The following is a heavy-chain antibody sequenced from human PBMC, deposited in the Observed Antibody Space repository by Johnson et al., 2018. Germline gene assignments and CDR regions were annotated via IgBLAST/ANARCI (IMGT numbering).Heavy chain of an antibody. D-gene: IGHD3-10*01. CDR2: TRDKSNSYTT. CDR3: VSASGITYPYFQH. CDR1: GFTFSDHY. Sequence: VQLVESGGGLVQXGGSLRLSCAASGFTFSDHYIDWVRQAPGKGLEWVGRTRDKSNSYTTEYAASVKGRFTISRDDSKNSLYLQMNSLKTEDTAVYYCVSASGITYPYFQHWGQGTLVTVSS. V-gene: IGHV3-72*01. J-gene: IGHJ1*01.